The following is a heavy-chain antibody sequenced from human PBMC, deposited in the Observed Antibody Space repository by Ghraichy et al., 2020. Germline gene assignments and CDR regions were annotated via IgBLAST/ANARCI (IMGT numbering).Heavy chain of an antibody. D-gene: IGHD3-3*01. V-gene: IGHV4-31*03. CDR3: AKAERLTIFGVAYSKMDV. CDR2: IYYSGST. CDR1: GGSISSGGYY. J-gene: IGHJ6*02. Sequence: SETLSLTCTVSGGSISSGGYYWSWIRQHPGKGLEWIGYIYYSGSTYYNPSLKSRVTISVDTSKNQFSLKLNSVTAADTAVYYCAKAERLTIFGVAYSKMDVWGQGTTVTVSS.